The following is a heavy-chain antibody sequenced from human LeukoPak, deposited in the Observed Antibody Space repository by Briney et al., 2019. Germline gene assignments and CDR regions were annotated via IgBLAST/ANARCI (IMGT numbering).Heavy chain of an antibody. J-gene: IGHJ4*02. CDR3: ARRKVGATH. Sequence: SETLSLTCAVYGGSFSGYYWSWIRQPPGKGLEWTGEINHSGSTNYNPSLKSRVTISVDTSKNQFSLKLSSVTAADTAVYYCARRKVGATHWGQGTLVTVSS. CDR1: GGSFSGYY. V-gene: IGHV4-34*01. CDR2: INHSGST. D-gene: IGHD1-26*01.